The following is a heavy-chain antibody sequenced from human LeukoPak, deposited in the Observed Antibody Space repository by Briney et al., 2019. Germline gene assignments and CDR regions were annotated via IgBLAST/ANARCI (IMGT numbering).Heavy chain of an antibody. J-gene: IGHJ5*02. D-gene: IGHD3-10*01. CDR1: GYTFTSYD. V-gene: IGHV1-8*01. CDR2: MNPNSGNT. Sequence: ASVKVSCKASGYTFTSYDINWVRQATGQGLEWMGWMNPNSGNTGYAQKFQGRVTMTRNTSISTAYMELSSLRSEDTAVYYCARGKTSRGVILWFAPWGQGTLVTVSS. CDR3: ARGKTSRGVILWFAP.